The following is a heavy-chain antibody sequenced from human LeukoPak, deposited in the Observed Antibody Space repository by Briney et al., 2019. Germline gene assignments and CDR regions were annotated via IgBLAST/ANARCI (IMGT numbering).Heavy chain of an antibody. Sequence: AESLKISSKGFGYTFTSYWINWVRQMPGKGLEWMGIIYPGDSDTRYSPSFQGQVTISADKSISTAYLQWSSLKASDTAMYYCARHTTSLPWFDPWGQGTLVTVSS. CDR2: IYPGDSDT. J-gene: IGHJ5*02. V-gene: IGHV5-51*01. CDR1: GYTFTSYW. D-gene: IGHD1-26*01. CDR3: ARHTTSLPWFDP.